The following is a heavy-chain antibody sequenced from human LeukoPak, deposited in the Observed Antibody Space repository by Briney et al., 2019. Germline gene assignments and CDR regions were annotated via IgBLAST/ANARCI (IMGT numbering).Heavy chain of an antibody. V-gene: IGHV4-59*01. Sequence: SETLSLTCTVSGGSISSYYWSWIRQPPGKGLEWIGYVYYSGSTNYNPSLKSRVTISVDTSKNQFSLKLSSVTAADTAVYYCARGGYRSRTFDYWGQGILVTASS. CDR1: GGSISSYY. CDR2: VYYSGST. CDR3: ARGGYRSRTFDY. J-gene: IGHJ4*02. D-gene: IGHD6-13*01.